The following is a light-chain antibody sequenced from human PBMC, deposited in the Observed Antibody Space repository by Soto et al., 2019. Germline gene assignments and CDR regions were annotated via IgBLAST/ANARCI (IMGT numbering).Light chain of an antibody. CDR3: QQSYSTPLT. CDR1: QSVSSSY. Sequence: ETLLTQSPGTLSLSPGERATLSCRASQSVSSSYLAWYQQKPGQAPRLLIFGASRRSTGIPDRFSGSGSGTDFTLTISRLHPEDFAAYYCQQSYSTPLTFGRGTKVDIK. J-gene: IGKJ4*01. CDR2: GAS. V-gene: IGKV3-20*01.